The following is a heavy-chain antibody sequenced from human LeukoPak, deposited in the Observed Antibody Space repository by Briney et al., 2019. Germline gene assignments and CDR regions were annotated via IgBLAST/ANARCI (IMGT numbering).Heavy chain of an antibody. J-gene: IGHJ4*02. Sequence: GGSLRLSCAASGFTFSNHDMNWVRQAPGKGLEWISSIDTDGTYIHYADSVRGRFTISRDNAKTSLYLQMNSLRAEDTAVYYCARDSGQLVPSVEYWGQGTLVTVSS. CDR1: GFTFSNHD. V-gene: IGHV3-21*01. CDR3: ARDSGQLVPSVEY. D-gene: IGHD3-10*01. CDR2: IDTDGTYI.